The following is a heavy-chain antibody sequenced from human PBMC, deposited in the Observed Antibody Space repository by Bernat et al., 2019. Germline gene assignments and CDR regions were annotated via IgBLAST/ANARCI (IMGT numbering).Heavy chain of an antibody. J-gene: IGHJ4*02. D-gene: IGHD6-19*01. Sequence: QVQLVESGGGVVQPGGSLRLSCAASGFTFSSYGMHWVRQAPGKGLEWVAFIRYDGSNKYYADSVKGRFTISRDNSKDTLYLQMNSLRAEDTAVYYCAKDSWQWLVPPPTFDYWGQGTLVTVFS. CDR2: IRYDGSNK. CDR1: GFTFSSYG. V-gene: IGHV3-30*02. CDR3: AKDSWQWLVPPPTFDY.